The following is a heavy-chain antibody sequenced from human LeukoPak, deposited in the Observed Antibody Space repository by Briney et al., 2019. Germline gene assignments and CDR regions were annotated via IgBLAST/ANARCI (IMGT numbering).Heavy chain of an antibody. J-gene: IGHJ6*03. CDR2: INTKTGNP. CDR3: ARGPYYYYMDV. CDR1: GYTFTKYA. V-gene: IGHV7-4-1*02. Sequence: ASVKVSCKASGYTFTKYAVNWVRQAPGQGLEWMGWINTKTGNPTYAQGFTGRFVFSLDTSVSTAYLQISSLKAEDTAVYYCARGPYYYYMDVWGKGTTVTVSS.